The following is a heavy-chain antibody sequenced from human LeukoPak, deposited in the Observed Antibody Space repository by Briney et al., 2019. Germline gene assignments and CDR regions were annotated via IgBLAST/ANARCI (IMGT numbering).Heavy chain of an antibody. CDR3: ARQRGYHYDSTTNRFSDP. D-gene: IGHD3-22*01. Sequence: PSETLSLTCAVYGGSFSGYYWGWIRQPPGKGLEWIGSIYYSGITYYNPSLKSRVTISVDTSKNQFSLKLSSVTAADTAVYFCARQRGYHYDSTTNRFSDPWGQGTRVTVSS. CDR2: IYYSGIT. CDR1: GGSFSGYY. J-gene: IGHJ5*02. V-gene: IGHV4-39*01.